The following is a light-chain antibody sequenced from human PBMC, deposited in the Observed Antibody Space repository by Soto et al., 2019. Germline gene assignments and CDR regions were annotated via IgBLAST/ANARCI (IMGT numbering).Light chain of an antibody. V-gene: IGKV3-11*01. Sequence: EIVLTQSPATLSLSPGERATLSCRASQTVSNYLAWYQQKPGQAPRLLIYDASIRATGIPARFSGSGSGTEFTLTISSLEPEDFAVYYCQQRSNWPPITFGQGTRLEIE. CDR3: QQRSNWPPIT. J-gene: IGKJ5*01. CDR2: DAS. CDR1: QTVSNY.